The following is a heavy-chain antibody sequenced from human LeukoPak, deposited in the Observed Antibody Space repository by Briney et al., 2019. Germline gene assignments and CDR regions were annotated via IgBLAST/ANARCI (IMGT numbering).Heavy chain of an antibody. CDR2: ISGSGGST. D-gene: IGHD3-22*01. CDR1: GFTFSSYA. V-gene: IGHV3-23*01. CDR3: ARGEIVVATVFDY. Sequence: GGSLRLSCAASGFTFSSYAMTWVRQAPGKGLEWVSAISGSGGSTSYADSVKGRCTISRDNAKNSLYLQMNSLRAEDTAVYYCARGEIVVATVFDYWGQGTLVTVSS. J-gene: IGHJ4*02.